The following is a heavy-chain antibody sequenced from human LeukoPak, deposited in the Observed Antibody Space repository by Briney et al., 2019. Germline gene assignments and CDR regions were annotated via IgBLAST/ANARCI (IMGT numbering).Heavy chain of an antibody. V-gene: IGHV4-31*03. Sequence: SETLSLTCSVSGGSISSGDYSWTWIRQHPGMRLEWIGYIYDSGSTHPNPALKSRVTISVDTSKNQFSLKLTSVTVADTAVYYCVRDISPATGFDLYWGQGALVTVSS. CDR2: IYDSGST. CDR1: GGSISSGDYS. CDR3: VRDISPATGFDLY. J-gene: IGHJ4*02. D-gene: IGHD1-1*01.